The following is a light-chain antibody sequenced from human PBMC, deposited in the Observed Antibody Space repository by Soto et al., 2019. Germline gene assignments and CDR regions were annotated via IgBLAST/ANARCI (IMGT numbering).Light chain of an antibody. Sequence: AIRMTQSPSSLSASTGDRVTITCRASQGISSYLAWYQQKPGKAPKLLIYAASTLQSGVPSRFSGSGSGTDFTLTXSCLQXEDFATYYCQQYYSYPHTFGGGTKVEIK. CDR1: QGISSY. J-gene: IGKJ4*01. CDR3: QQYYSYPHT. CDR2: AAS. V-gene: IGKV1-8*01.